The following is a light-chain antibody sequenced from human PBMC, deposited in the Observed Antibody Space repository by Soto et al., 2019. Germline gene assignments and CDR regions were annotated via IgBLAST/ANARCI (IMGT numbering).Light chain of an antibody. CDR3: QTWGTGIRV. CDR2: LFNDGTH. V-gene: IGLV4-69*01. Sequence: QLVLTQSPSASASLGASVNLTCTLSSGHSRYGIAWHQQQPQKGPRFLMKLFNDGTHSRGDGIPDRFSGSSSGAERYLTISSLQSDDEADYSCQTWGTGIRVFGGGTKLTVL. J-gene: IGLJ2*01. CDR1: SGHSRYG.